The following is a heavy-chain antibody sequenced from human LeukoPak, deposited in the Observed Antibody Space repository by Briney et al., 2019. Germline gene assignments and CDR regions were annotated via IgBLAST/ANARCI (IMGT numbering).Heavy chain of an antibody. CDR1: VGSISSSSYY. D-gene: IGHD3-3*01. CDR3: EGSGPWLDAFDI. Sequence: PSETLSLTCTVSVGSISSSSYYWGWIRQPPGKGLGLIGSIYYSGSTYYNPSHKSRVTISVDTSKNQFSLKLSSVTAADTAVYYCEGSGPWLDAFDIWGQGTMVTVSS. V-gene: IGHV4-39*01. J-gene: IGHJ3*02. CDR2: IYYSGST.